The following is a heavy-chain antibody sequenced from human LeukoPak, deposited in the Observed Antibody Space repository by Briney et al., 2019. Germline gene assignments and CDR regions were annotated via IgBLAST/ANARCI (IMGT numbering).Heavy chain of an antibody. CDR2: IKSKTDGGTT. J-gene: IGHJ4*02. D-gene: IGHD3-22*01. V-gene: IGHV3-15*01. Sequence: PGGSLRLSCAASGFTFSNAWMSWVRQAPGKGLEWVGRIKSKTDGGTTDYAAPVKGRFTISRDDSKNTLYLQMNSLKTEDTAVYYCTTDRKYYYDSSVYYSRFDYWGQGTLVTVSS. CDR1: GFTFSNAW. CDR3: TTDRKYYYDSSVYYSRFDY.